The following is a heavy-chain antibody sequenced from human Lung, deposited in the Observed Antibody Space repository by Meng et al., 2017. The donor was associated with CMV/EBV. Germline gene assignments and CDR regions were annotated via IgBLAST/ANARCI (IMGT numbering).Heavy chain of an antibody. Sequence: QAQLVQSGGGVKKPGASVKVSCKASGYTFTNYGITWVRQAPGQGLGWMGWINAYNGDTNYAQTLQGRVTMTTDTSTSTAYMELRSLRSDDTAVYYCARVEVGITSGDYWGQGTLVTVSS. V-gene: IGHV1-18*01. D-gene: IGHD1-26*01. CDR1: GYTFTNYG. CDR2: INAYNGDT. CDR3: ARVEVGITSGDY. J-gene: IGHJ4*02.